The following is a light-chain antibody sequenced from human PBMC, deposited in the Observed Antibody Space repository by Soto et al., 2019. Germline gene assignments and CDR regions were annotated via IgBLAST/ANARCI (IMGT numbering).Light chain of an antibody. CDR3: QQYNSFPLT. V-gene: IGKV1-5*01. J-gene: IGKJ4*01. CDR2: EAA. Sequence: DIQMTQSPSTLSASIGDTVTISCRASQSIYKWLAWYQQKPQKAPKVLIFEAADLESGVSSRFRGSGSGTEFTLTISGLQPDDLATYYCQQYNSFPLTFGGGTTVEL. CDR1: QSIYKW.